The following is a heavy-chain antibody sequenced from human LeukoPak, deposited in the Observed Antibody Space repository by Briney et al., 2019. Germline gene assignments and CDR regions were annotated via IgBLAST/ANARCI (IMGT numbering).Heavy chain of an antibody. Sequence: PSETLSLACTVSGYSISSDYYWGWIRQPPGKGLEWIGSIYQSGSTYYNPSLKSRVTISVDRSKNQFSLKLSSVTAADTAVYYCARDPKTDSSSSGDYWGQGTLVTVSS. J-gene: IGHJ4*02. CDR2: IYQSGST. D-gene: IGHD6-6*01. V-gene: IGHV4-38-2*02. CDR3: ARDPKTDSSSSGDY. CDR1: GYSISSDYY.